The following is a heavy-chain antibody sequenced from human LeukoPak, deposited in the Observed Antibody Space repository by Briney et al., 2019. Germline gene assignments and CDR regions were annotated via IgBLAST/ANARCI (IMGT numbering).Heavy chain of an antibody. Sequence: GASVKVSCKTSGYTFTGYYIHWVRQAPGQGLEWMGCIYPNCGGRNFAQNFEGSVTMTKDRSLTTAYMELSSLTFDDTAVYYCARASSSWSHSWFDPWGQGTLVTVSS. CDR2: IYPNCGGR. V-gene: IGHV1-2*02. J-gene: IGHJ5*02. CDR1: GYTFTGYY. CDR3: ARASSSWSHSWFDP. D-gene: IGHD6-13*01.